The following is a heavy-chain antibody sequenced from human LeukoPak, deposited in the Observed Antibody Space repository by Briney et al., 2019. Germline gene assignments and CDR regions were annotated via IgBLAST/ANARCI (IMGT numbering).Heavy chain of an antibody. CDR2: IYPDDSQS. D-gene: IGHD3-22*01. Sequence: GESLKIPCKASGYSFTSYWIGWVRQMPGKGLEWMGIIYPDDSQSRYSPSFQGHVTISADKSTNPAYLKWSSLEASDTAIYYCARLTKFYYDSSAPILDFDHWGQGTLATVSS. J-gene: IGHJ4*02. CDR1: GYSFTSYW. V-gene: IGHV5-51*01. CDR3: ARLTKFYYDSSAPILDFDH.